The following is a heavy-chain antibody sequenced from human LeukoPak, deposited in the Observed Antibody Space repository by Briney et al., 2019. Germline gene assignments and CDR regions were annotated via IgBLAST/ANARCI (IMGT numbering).Heavy chain of an antibody. Sequence: SQTLSLTCTVSGGSISSGDYHWSWIRQPPGKGLEGIAYMYYSGSTYYNPSLKSRVTMSADTSKIQLSLKLSSVTAADTAVYYCARPYYYDSRIDPWGQGILVTVSS. CDR3: ARPYYYDSRIDP. V-gene: IGHV4-30-4*01. J-gene: IGHJ5*02. CDR1: GGSISSGDYH. CDR2: MYYSGST. D-gene: IGHD3-22*01.